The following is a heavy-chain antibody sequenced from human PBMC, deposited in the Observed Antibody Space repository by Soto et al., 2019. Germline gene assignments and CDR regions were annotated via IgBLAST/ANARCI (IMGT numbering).Heavy chain of an antibody. J-gene: IGHJ6*02. CDR3: VMVDNYVTPTPQDV. D-gene: IGHD3-16*01. Sequence: QVQLVQSGDEVKKPGASVKVSCKASGYIFVNYGIACVRQAPGQGLEWMGLISPYTGNTHSATKVQGRLTMTTATATSTAYMDLGGLTPDDTAVYYCVMVDNYVTPTPQDVWGQGPTVTVSS. V-gene: IGHV1-18*01. CDR2: ISPYTGNT. CDR1: GYIFVNYG.